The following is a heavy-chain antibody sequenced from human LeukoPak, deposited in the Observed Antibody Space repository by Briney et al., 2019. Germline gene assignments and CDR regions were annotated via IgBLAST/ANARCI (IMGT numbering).Heavy chain of an antibody. D-gene: IGHD4-11*01. CDR2: MNPNSGNS. CDR3: ARVTTRSDAFDI. CDR1: GYTFTSYD. Sequence: ASVKVSCKASGYTFTSYDINWVRQATGQGLEWMGWMNPNSGNSGYAQKFQGRVTMTRNTSISTAYMELSGLRSEDTAVYYGARVTTRSDAFDIWGQGTMVTVSS. J-gene: IGHJ3*02. V-gene: IGHV1-8*01.